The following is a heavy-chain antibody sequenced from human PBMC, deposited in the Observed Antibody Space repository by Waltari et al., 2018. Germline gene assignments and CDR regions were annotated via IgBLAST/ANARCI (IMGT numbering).Heavy chain of an antibody. CDR1: GYSISSGYY. J-gene: IGHJ4*02. CDR2: IYHSGST. Sequence: QVQLQESGPGLVKPSDTLSLTCAVSGYSISSGYYWGWIRQPPGKGLDWIGSIYHSGSTFYNPSLKSRVTISVDTSKNQFSLKLSSVTAADTAVYYCARDTPAPRITGATSVDYWGQGTLVTVSS. CDR3: ARDTPAPRITGATSVDY. D-gene: IGHD1-20*01. V-gene: IGHV4-38-2*02.